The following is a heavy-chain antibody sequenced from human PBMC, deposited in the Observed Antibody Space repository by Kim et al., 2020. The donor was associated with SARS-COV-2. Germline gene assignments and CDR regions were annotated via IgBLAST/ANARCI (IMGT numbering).Heavy chain of an antibody. CDR1: GFTFSSYT. J-gene: IGHJ4*02. V-gene: IGHV3-21*01. CDR3: ARARYSSSKEMDY. D-gene: IGHD6-6*01. Sequence: GGSLRLSCAASGFTFSSYTMTWVRQAPGKRLEWVSSISSSSSYIYYADSVKGRLTISRDNAKNSLYLQTNSLRAEDTAVYYCARARYSSSKEMDYWGQETLVSVSS. CDR2: ISSSSSYI.